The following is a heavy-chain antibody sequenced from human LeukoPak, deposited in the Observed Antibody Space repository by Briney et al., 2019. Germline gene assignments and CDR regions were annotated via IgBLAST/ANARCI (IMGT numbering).Heavy chain of an antibody. CDR2: ISSSGGST. Sequence: GGSLRLSCAASGFTFSSYAMSWLRQAPEKGLEWVSGISSSGGSTNYADSVKGRFTISRDNSKNTLYLQMNSLRVEDTALYYSAKITKFMAVAGTWIDNWGQGTLVTVSS. V-gene: IGHV3-23*01. CDR3: AKITKFMAVAGTWIDN. J-gene: IGHJ4*02. CDR1: GFTFSSYA. D-gene: IGHD6-19*01.